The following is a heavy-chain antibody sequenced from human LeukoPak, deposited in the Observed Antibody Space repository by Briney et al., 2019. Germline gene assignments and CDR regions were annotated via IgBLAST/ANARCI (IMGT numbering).Heavy chain of an antibody. CDR2: ISSSRDHI. J-gene: IGHJ2*01. CDR1: GFTFSTYS. V-gene: IGHV3-21*01. Sequence: GGSLRLSCAASGFTFSTYSMKWVRHAPGKGLERVSSISSSRDHIYYADSVQGRFSISRDNAENSLHLQMSSLRDEDTDVYYCARDGPYCYSPSCYASWYFHLWGRGTLVTVST. D-gene: IGHD2-2*01. CDR3: ARDGPYCYSPSCYASWYFHL.